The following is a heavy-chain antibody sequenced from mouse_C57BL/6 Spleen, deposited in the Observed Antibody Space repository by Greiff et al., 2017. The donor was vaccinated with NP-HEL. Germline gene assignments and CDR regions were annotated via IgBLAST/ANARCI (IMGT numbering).Heavy chain of an antibody. Sequence: QVQLKESGAELARPGASVKLSCKASGYTFTSYGISWVKQRTGQGLEWIGEIYPRSGNTYYNEKFKGKATLTADKSSSTAYMELRSLTSEDSAVYFCAKKSYYDDAVAYWGQGTLVTVSA. V-gene: IGHV1-81*01. CDR1: GYTFTSYG. D-gene: IGHD2-4*01. J-gene: IGHJ3*01. CDR2: IYPRSGNT. CDR3: AKKSYYDDAVAY.